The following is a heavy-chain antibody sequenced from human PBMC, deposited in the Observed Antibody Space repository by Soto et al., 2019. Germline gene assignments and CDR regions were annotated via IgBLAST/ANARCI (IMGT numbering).Heavy chain of an antibody. Sequence: GGSLTLSCAASGFTFTRYSMNWVRQAPGKGLEWVSSISSTTNYIYYGDSMKGRFTISRDNAKNSLYLEMNSLRAEDTAVYYCARESEDLTSNFDYWGQGTLVTVSS. CDR3: ARESEDLTSNFDY. V-gene: IGHV3-21*06. CDR2: ISSTTNYI. CDR1: GFTFTRYS. J-gene: IGHJ4*02.